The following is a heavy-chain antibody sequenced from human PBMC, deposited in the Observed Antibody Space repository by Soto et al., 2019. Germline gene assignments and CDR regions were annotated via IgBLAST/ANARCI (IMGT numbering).Heavy chain of an antibody. CDR3: ATASEYSSWERLGRWFDP. CDR2: FDPEDGET. D-gene: IGHD6-6*01. J-gene: IGHJ5*02. Sequence: ASVKVSCKVSGYTLTELSMHWVRQAPGKGLEWMGGFDPEDGETIYAQKFQGRVTMTEDTSTATAYMELSSLRSEDTAVYYCATASEYSSWERLGRWFDPWGQGTLVTVSS. CDR1: GYTLTELS. V-gene: IGHV1-24*01.